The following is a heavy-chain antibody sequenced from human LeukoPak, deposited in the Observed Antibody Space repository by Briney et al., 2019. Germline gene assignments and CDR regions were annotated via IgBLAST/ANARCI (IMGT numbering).Heavy chain of an antibody. CDR3: ARDRVNYYGSGSYKFFDY. J-gene: IGHJ4*02. D-gene: IGHD3-10*01. Sequence: SVKVSCKASGGTFSSYAISWVRQAPGQGLEWMGGIIPIFGTANYAQKFQGRVTITADKSTSTAYMELSSLRSEDTAVYYCARDRVNYYGSGSYKFFDYWGQGTLVTVSS. V-gene: IGHV1-69*06. CDR1: GGTFSSYA. CDR2: IIPIFGTA.